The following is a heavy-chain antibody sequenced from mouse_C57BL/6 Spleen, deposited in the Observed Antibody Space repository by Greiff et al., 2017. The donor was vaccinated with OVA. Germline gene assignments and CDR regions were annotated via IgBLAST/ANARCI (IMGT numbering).Heavy chain of an antibody. J-gene: IGHJ2*01. Sequence: VQLQQPGAELVKPGASVTMSCKASGYTFTSYWIPWVKQRPGQGLAWIGDIYPGSGSTNYNEKFKSKATLTVDTSSSTAYMQLSSLTSEDSAVYYCARGGYYFDYWGQGTTLTVSS. CDR3: ARGGYYFDY. CDR1: GYTFTSYW. CDR2: IYPGSGST. V-gene: IGHV1-55*01.